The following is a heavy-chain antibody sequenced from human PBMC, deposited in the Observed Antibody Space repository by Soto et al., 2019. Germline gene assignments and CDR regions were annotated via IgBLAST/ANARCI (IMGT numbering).Heavy chain of an antibody. J-gene: IGHJ6*02. Sequence: SETLSLTCTVSGGPIRSYCRGWIRQPPGKGLEWIGYIYGSGNTDYNPSLKSRVTISVETSKIPFSLKLSSVTIAHTAVHYYARGGGKYYCESSGHSNHAMDVWGQGTTVTVSS. V-gene: IGHV4-59*01. CDR1: GGPIRSYC. CDR2: IYGSGNT. D-gene: IGHD3-22*01. CDR3: ARGGGKYYCESSGHSNHAMDV.